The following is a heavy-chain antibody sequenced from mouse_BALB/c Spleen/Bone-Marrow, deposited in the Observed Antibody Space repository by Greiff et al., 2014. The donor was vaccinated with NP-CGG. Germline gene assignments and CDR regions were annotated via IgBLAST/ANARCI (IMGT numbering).Heavy chain of an antibody. CDR3: ARNYYGYDGYFDY. D-gene: IGHD2-2*01. V-gene: IGHV5-9-2*01. CDR2: ISGGDNYT. CDR1: GFTFSSNG. Sequence: EVQGVESGGGLVKPGGSLKLSCAASGFTFSSNGMSWVRQTPEKRLEWVATISGGDNYTYYPDSVKGRFTISRDNAKNNLYLQMSSLRSEDTALYYCARNYYGYDGYFDYWGQGTTLTVSS. J-gene: IGHJ2*01.